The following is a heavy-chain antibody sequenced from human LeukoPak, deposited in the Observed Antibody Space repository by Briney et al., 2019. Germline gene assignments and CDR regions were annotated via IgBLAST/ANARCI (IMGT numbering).Heavy chain of an antibody. CDR3: ARSRHSGSGKVVPAAMGY. CDR1: GYTLTELS. D-gene: IGHD2-2*01. J-gene: IGHJ4*02. V-gene: IGHV1-2*02. CDR2: INPNSGGT. Sequence: ASVKVSCKVSGYTLTELSMHWVRQAPGQGLEWMGWINPNSGGTSYAQKFQGRVTMTRDTSISTAYMELSRLRSDDTAVYYCARSRHSGSGKVVPAAMGYWGQGTLVTVSS.